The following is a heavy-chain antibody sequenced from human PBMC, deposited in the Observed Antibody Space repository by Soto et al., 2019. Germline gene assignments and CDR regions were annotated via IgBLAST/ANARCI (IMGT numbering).Heavy chain of an antibody. CDR3: ARWDHDYGYLDV. D-gene: IGHD4-17*01. CDR2: TYYRSKWYN. CDR1: GDSVSSNRGA. J-gene: IGHJ6*02. Sequence: SQTLSLTCDISGDSVSSNRGAWTWIRQSPSRGLEWLGRTYYRSKWYNEYGLSVKSRITINADTCKNQFSLQLNSVTPEDAAVYYCARWDHDYGYLDVWGLGTSVTVSS. V-gene: IGHV6-1*01.